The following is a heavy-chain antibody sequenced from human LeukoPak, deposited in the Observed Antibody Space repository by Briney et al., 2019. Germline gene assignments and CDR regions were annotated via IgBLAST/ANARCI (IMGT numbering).Heavy chain of an antibody. V-gene: IGHV4-34*01. D-gene: IGHD2-15*01. CDR1: GGSFSGYY. J-gene: IGHJ6*02. CDR2: INHSGST. Sequence: PSETLSLTCAVYGGSFSGYYWRWIRQPPGKGLEWIGEINHSGSTNYNPSLKSRVTISVDTSKNQFSLKLSSVTAADTAVYYCARGANFYYYGMDVWGQGTTVTVSS. CDR3: ARGANFYYYGMDV.